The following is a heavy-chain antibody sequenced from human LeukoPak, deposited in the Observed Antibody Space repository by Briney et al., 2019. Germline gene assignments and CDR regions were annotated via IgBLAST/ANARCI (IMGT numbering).Heavy chain of an antibody. D-gene: IGHD3-10*01. CDR2: ISGSGGST. Sequence: PGGSLRLSCAASGFIFSSYAMSWVRQAPGKGLEWVSTISGSGGSTYYADSVKGRFTISRDNSKNTVYLQMNSLRAEDTAVYYCVKSRGSGSYSFDCWGQGTLVTVSS. V-gene: IGHV3-23*01. CDR1: GFIFSSYA. CDR3: VKSRGSGSYSFDC. J-gene: IGHJ4*02.